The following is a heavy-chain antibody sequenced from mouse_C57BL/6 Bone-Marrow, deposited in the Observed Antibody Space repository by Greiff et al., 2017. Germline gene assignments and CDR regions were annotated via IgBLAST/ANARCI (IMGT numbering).Heavy chain of an antibody. V-gene: IGHV1-64*01. J-gene: IGHJ2*01. CDR3: ARRPSNYFDY. Sequence: VQLQQPGAELVKPGASVKLSCKASGYTFTSYWMHWVKQRPGQGLEWIGMIHPNSGSTNYNEKFKSKATLTVDKSTSTAYMQLSSLTSEDSAVYYCARRPSNYFDYWGQGTTLTVSS. CDR1: GYTFTSYW. CDR2: IHPNSGST.